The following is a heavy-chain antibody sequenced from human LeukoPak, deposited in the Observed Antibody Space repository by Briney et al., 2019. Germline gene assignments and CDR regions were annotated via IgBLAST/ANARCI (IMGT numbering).Heavy chain of an antibody. V-gene: IGHV4-30-2*05. Sequence: SETLSLTCTVSGGSISSGGYYWSWIRQPPGKGLEWIGYIYHSGSTYYNPSLKSRVSISADTSENEFSLKLGSVSAADTAVYYCARGSRGTVVVAASAFDIWGQGTFLTVSS. CDR1: GGSISSGGYY. CDR2: IYHSGST. CDR3: ARGSRGTVVVAASAFDI. D-gene: IGHD2-15*01. J-gene: IGHJ3*02.